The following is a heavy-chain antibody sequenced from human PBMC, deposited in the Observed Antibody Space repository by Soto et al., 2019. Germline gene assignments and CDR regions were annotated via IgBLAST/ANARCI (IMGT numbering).Heavy chain of an antibody. D-gene: IGHD3-10*01. Sequence: QVQLVQSGAEVKKPGASVKVSCKASGYTFTAYPMHWVRQAPGQRLEWMGWINVANGDTRYSQKFQGRVTVTRDTSASTVYMEVSSLTSEDTAVYYCARKDYYGAGIYYFDHWGQGTLVTVSS. CDR1: GYTFTAYP. J-gene: IGHJ4*02. V-gene: IGHV1-3*01. CDR3: ARKDYYGAGIYYFDH. CDR2: INVANGDT.